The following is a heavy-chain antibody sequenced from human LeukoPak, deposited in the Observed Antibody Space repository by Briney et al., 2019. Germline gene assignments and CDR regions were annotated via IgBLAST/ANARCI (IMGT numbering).Heavy chain of an antibody. D-gene: IGHD3-3*01. CDR3: AREGYDFWSGYFVY. CDR2: IYYSGST. V-gene: IGHV4-59*01. CDR1: GGSISSYY. J-gene: IGHJ4*02. Sequence: SETLSLTCTVSGGSISSYYWSWIRQPPGKGLESIGYIYYSGSTNYNPSLKSRVTISVDTSKNQFSLKLSSVTAADTAVYYCAREGYDFWSGYFVYWGQGTLVTVSS.